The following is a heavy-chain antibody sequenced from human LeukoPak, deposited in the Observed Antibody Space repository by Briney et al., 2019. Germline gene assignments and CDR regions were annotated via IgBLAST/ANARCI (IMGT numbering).Heavy chain of an antibody. CDR1: GFTFRNSF. CDR2: IDSGAGNA. J-gene: IGHJ4*02. Sequence: ASVKVSCKASGFTFRNSFIHWVRQGPGQGLEWMGIIDSGAGNASYAQKFQGRLTLTRDTSTSTDYMELSSLTSDDTALYFCARADDQDFDHWGQGTLVIVSS. CDR3: ARADDQDFDH. V-gene: IGHV1-46*01. D-gene: IGHD3-3*01.